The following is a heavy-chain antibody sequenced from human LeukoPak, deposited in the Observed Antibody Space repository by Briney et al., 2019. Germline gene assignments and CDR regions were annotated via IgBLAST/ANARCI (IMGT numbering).Heavy chain of an antibody. Sequence: ASVKVSCKASGYTFTSYYMHWVRQAPGQGLEWMGIINPSGGSTSYAQKFQGRVTMTRDMSTSTDYMELSSLRSADTAVYYCASEYKYDSSGANAFDIWGQGTMVTVSS. CDR2: INPSGGST. V-gene: IGHV1-46*01. J-gene: IGHJ3*02. CDR1: GYTFTSYY. CDR3: ASEYKYDSSGANAFDI. D-gene: IGHD3-22*01.